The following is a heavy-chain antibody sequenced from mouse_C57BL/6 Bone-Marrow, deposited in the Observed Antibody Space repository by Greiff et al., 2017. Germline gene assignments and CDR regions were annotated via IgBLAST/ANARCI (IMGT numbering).Heavy chain of an antibody. J-gene: IGHJ3*01. Sequence: VQLQQSGPELVKPGASVKLSCKASGYTFTSYDINWVKQRPGQGLEWIGWIYPRDGSTKYNEKFKGKATLTVDTSSSTAYMERHSLTSEDSAVYFCAREVDYGNYVWFAYWGQGTLVTVSA. CDR1: GYTFTSYD. V-gene: IGHV1-85*01. CDR3: AREVDYGNYVWFAY. CDR2: IYPRDGST. D-gene: IGHD2-1*01.